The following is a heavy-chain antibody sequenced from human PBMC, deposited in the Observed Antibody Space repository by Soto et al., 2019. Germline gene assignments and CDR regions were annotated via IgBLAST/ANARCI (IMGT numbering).Heavy chain of an antibody. CDR2: IKQSGNEK. CDR3: AIVHWLGY. J-gene: IGHJ4*02. V-gene: IGHV3-7*01. D-gene: IGHD6-19*01. CDR1: GFTFSDYF. Sequence: EVQLVDSGGALVQPGGSLRLSCAASGFTFSDYFMTWVRQAPGKGLEWVATIKQSGNEKYYVDSVKGRFTISRDNAKNSLYLQMNALRAEDTAVYYCAIVHWLGYWCQGTRVTVSS.